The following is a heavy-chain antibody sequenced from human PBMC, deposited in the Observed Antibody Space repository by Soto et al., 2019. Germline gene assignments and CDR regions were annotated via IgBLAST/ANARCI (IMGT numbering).Heavy chain of an antibody. D-gene: IGHD4-4*01. Sequence: GGSLRLSCAASGFTLSSNGMHWVRQAPGKGLEWVAFIWYDGRDKYYADSVKGRFTISRDNSKNTLYLQMNSLRAEDTAVYYCARDRYPNYPPDAFDIWGQGTLVTVSS. CDR1: GFTLSSNG. CDR3: ARDRYPNYPPDAFDI. V-gene: IGHV3-33*01. J-gene: IGHJ3*02. CDR2: IWYDGRDK.